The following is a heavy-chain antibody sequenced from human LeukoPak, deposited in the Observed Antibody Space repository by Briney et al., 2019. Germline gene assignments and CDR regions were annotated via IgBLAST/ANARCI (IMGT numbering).Heavy chain of an antibody. V-gene: IGHV3-21*01. D-gene: IGHD3-3*01. J-gene: IGHJ6*02. Sequence: GGSLRLSCAASGFTFSSYSMNWVRQAPGKGLEWVSSISSSSSYIYYADSVKGRFTISRDNAKNSLYLQMNSLRAEDTAVYYCARSQPQYDFWSGYYNYGMDVWGQWTTVTVSS. CDR1: GFTFSSYS. CDR2: ISSSSSYI. CDR3: ARSQPQYDFWSGYYNYGMDV.